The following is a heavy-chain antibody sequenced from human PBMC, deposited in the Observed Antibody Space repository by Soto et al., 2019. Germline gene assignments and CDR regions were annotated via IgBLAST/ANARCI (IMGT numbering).Heavy chain of an antibody. V-gene: IGHV5-51*01. Sequence: LGVPMKVSWKGAGGNCMNYWIGWMSKMNGKGLEWMGIICPGDSDTRYSPSFLGQVTISVDESITTAYLQWSSLKASDTAIYYCARHSFHYDSSGYSSPFEYWGQGALVTVSS. CDR1: GGNCMNYW. D-gene: IGHD3-22*01. CDR3: ARHSFHYDSSGYSSPFEY. CDR2: ICPGDSDT. J-gene: IGHJ4*02.